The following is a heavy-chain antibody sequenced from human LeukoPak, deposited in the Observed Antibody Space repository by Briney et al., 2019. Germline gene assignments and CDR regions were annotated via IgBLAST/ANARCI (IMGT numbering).Heavy chain of an antibody. V-gene: IGHV4-38-2*02. J-gene: IGHJ4*02. CDR3: ARGGDTAMVR. CDR1: GYSISSGYY. Sequence: KSSETLSLTCTVSGYSISSGYYWGWIRQPPGKGLEWIGSIYHSGSTYYNPSLKSRVTISVDTSKNQFSLKLSSVTAADTAVYYCARGGDTAMVRWGQGTLVTVSS. D-gene: IGHD5-18*01. CDR2: IYHSGST.